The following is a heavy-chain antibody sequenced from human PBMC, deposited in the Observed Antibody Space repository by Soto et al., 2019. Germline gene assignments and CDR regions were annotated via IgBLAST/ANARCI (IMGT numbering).Heavy chain of an antibody. Sequence: HPGGSLRLSCAASGFSFDNYGMHWVRQAPGKGLEWVSVLYTGGSAYYGDSVKGRFTISRDSSTNTLYLQMNSLKVGDTAFYFCARSFNDWTTYFDYWSEGTLVTVSS. V-gene: IGHV3-53*01. D-gene: IGHD3-9*01. CDR1: GFSFDNYG. CDR2: LYTGGSA. J-gene: IGHJ4*02. CDR3: ARSFNDWTTYFDY.